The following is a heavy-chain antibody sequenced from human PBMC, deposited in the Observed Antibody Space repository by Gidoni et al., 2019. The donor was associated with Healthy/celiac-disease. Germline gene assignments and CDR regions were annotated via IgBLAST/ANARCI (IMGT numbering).Heavy chain of an antibody. CDR1: GGSISSSSHY. CDR2: IYYSGGT. Sequence: QPQLQEPGPGLEKPTELLSRTCTDSGGSISSSSHYWGWIRQPPGKGLEWSGSIYYSGGTYYNPSLTSRVTISVYTSKNPFSLKLSSVTAAATAVYYCARLEQWLGLDYWGQGTLVTVSS. V-gene: IGHV4-39*01. J-gene: IGHJ4*02. D-gene: IGHD6-19*01. CDR3: ARLEQWLGLDY.